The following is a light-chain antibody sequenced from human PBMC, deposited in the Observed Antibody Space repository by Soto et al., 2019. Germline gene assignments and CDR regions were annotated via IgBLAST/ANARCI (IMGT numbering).Light chain of an antibody. CDR1: QSAGTN. J-gene: IGKJ3*01. CDR2: GAS. Sequence: SQSPAAVTVPQGERATLSCRASQSAGTNLAWYQQKPGQAPRLLIHGASSRATGIPDRFSGSGSGTDFTLTISRLEPEDFAVYYCQQYGSSPFPFGPGTKVAVK. CDR3: QQYGSSPFP. V-gene: IGKV3-20*01.